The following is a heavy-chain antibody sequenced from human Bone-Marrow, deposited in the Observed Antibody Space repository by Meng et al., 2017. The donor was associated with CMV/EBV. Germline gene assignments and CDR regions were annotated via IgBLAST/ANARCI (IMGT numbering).Heavy chain of an antibody. V-gene: IGHV3-53*01. CDR3: ARYRLGGGSSSLSFHDDGMDV. J-gene: IGHJ6*02. D-gene: IGHD6-6*01. Sequence: GESLKISCAASGFTVGSNYMSWVRQAPGKGLEWVSVIYSGGSTYYADSVKGRFIISRDNSKNTLYLQMNSLRAEDTAVYYCARYRLGGGSSSLSFHDDGMDVWGQGTTVTVSS. CDR1: GFTVGSNY. CDR2: IYSGGST.